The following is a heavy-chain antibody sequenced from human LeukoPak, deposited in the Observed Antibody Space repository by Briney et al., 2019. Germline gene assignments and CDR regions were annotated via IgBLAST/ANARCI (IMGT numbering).Heavy chain of an antibody. V-gene: IGHV3-33*01. Sequence: GRSLRLSCAASGFTYSSYGMQWVRQAPGKGLEWVAATWYDGSNKYYADSVKGRFTISRDNSKNTLYLQMNSLRAEDTAVYYCARERLAVAGRNWFDPWGQGTLVTVSS. D-gene: IGHD6-19*01. CDR2: TWYDGSNK. CDR3: ARERLAVAGRNWFDP. CDR1: GFTYSSYG. J-gene: IGHJ5*02.